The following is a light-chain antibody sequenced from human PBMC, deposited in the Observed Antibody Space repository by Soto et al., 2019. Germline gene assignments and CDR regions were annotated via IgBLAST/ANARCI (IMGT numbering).Light chain of an antibody. CDR3: QQRQYWPPIT. Sequence: EIVVTLSPATLSLSPGERATLSCRASQSVSTNSLAWYQQKRGQAPRPLIYDTSNRATGVPARFSGSGSGTDFTLTISSLEPEDCAIYYCQQRQYWPPITFGQGTRLEI. J-gene: IGKJ5*01. CDR2: DTS. CDR1: QSVSTN. V-gene: IGKV3-11*01.